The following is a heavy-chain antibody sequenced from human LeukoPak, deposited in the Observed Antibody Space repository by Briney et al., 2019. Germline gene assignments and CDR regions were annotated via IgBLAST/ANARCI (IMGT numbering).Heavy chain of an antibody. D-gene: IGHD4-17*01. J-gene: IGHJ4*02. CDR2: ISKTPAKI. Sequence: GGSLRLSCAASGFTFNNYGMHWVRQAPGKGLEWVSFISKTPAKIYYGDSVGGRFTISRDNAKNSIHLQMGSLRVEDTAVYYCVRGDGDLFDFWGQGTLVSVSS. CDR1: GFTFNNYG. CDR3: VRGDGDLFDF. V-gene: IGHV3-21*06.